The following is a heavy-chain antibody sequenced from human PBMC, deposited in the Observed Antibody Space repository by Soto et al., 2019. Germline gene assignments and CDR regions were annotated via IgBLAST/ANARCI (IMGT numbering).Heavy chain of an antibody. CDR2: INPNSGGT. V-gene: IGHV1-2*02. Sequence: VKGYRKGSGYTLSGYYMHCLRHTLGQGLEWMGWINPNSGGTNYAQKFQGRVTMTRDTSISTAYMELSRLRSDDTAVYYCARYDFWSCTYGMEVWGQGTTVTVSS. CDR3: ARYDFWSCTYGMEV. D-gene: IGHD3-3*01. J-gene: IGHJ6*02. CDR1: GYTLSGYY.